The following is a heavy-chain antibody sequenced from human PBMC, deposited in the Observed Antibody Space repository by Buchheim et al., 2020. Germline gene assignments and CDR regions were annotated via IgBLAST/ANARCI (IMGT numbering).Heavy chain of an antibody. D-gene: IGHD1-1*01. Sequence: QVQLVESGGGLVKPGGSLRLSCAASGFTYSDYYMSWIRQAPGKGLEWISYISPGATNIYYADSVKGRFTTSRDNAKNSLYLHINSLRAEDTAVYFCARDRNAAGMDVWGQGTT. V-gene: IGHV3-11*01. CDR1: GFTYSDYY. CDR2: ISPGATNI. J-gene: IGHJ6*02. CDR3: ARDRNAAGMDV.